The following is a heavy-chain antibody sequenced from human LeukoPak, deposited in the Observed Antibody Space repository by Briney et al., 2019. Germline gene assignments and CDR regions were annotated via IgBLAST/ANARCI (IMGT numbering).Heavy chain of an antibody. J-gene: IGHJ4*02. CDR3: ATAFQVAATYDY. CDR2: FDPEDGET. Sequence: ASVKVSCKVSGYTLTELSMHWVRQAPGKGLEWMGGFDPEDGETIYAQKFQGRVTMTEDTSTDTAYMELSSLRSEDTAVYYCATAFQVAATYDYWGQGTLATVSS. CDR1: GYTLTELS. V-gene: IGHV1-24*01. D-gene: IGHD2-15*01.